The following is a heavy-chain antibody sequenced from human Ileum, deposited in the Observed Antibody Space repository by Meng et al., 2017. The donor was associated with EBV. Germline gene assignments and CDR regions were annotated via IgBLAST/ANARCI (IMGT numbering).Heavy chain of an antibody. J-gene: IGHJ4*02. CDR1: GGSVSSAHSF. D-gene: IGHD1-26*01. CDR2: MSYSGST. CDR3: AGDPHSGSPH. V-gene: IGHV4-61*01. Sequence: GQLQGSRPRLVQPSETLSLTCTVSGGSVSSAHSFWTWIRQPPGKGLEWIGYMSYSGSTNYSPPLESRVTISVDTSKNQFSLKLSSVTAADTAVYYCAGDPHSGSPHWGQGTLVTVSS.